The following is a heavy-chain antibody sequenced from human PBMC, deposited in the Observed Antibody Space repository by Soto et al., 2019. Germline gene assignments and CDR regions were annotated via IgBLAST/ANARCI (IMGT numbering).Heavy chain of an antibody. CDR1: GGTFSSYT. J-gene: IGHJ4*02. CDR2: IIPILGIA. CDR3: ARWEQKPLMFFDY. V-gene: IGHV1-69*02. D-gene: IGHD3-10*02. Sequence: ASVKVSCKASGGTFSSYTISCVRQAPGQGLEWMGRIIPILGIANYAQKFQGRVTITADKSTSTVYMELSSLRSEDTAVYYCARWEQKPLMFFDYWGQGTLVTVSS.